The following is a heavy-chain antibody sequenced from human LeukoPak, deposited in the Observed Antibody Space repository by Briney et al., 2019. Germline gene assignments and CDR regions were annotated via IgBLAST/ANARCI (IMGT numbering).Heavy chain of an antibody. CDR2: IYYSGST. D-gene: IGHD3-22*01. J-gene: IGHJ6*02. CDR3: ARGYSSGGYSYYYGLDV. CDR1: GGSISTYY. V-gene: IGHV4-59*01. Sequence: SETLSLTCNVSGGSISTYYWSWIRQPPGKGLEWIGNIYYSGSTNYNPSLQSRITISVDTSKNHFSLKLSSVTAADTAVYYCARGYSSGGYSYYYGLDVWGQGTTVTVSS.